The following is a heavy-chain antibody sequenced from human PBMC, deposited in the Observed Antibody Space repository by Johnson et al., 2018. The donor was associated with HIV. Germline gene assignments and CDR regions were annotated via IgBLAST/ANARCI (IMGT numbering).Heavy chain of an antibody. CDR1: GFTFDDYA. CDR3: ARREGTTGTFSAFDI. J-gene: IGHJ3*02. CDR2: TTPSGGGT. V-gene: IGHV3-23*04. D-gene: IGHD1-1*01. Sequence: VHLVESGGGLVQPGRSLRLSCAASGFTFDDYAMSWVRQAPGKGLEWVSATTPSGGGTYYADSVKGRFTISRDNSKNSLYLQMNSLRAEDTALYYCARREGTTGTFSAFDIWGQGTMVTVSS.